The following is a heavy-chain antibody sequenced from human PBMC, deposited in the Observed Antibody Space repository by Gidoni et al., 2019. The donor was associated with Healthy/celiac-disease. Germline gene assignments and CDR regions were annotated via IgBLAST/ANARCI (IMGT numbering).Heavy chain of an antibody. V-gene: IGHV4-31*03. CDR3: ARVGRRYFDSSGYYY. Sequence: QVQLQESGQGLVKPSQTLSLTCTVSGGSISSGGYYWSWIRQHPGKGLEWIWYIYYSGSTYYNPSLKSRVTISVAASKTQFSLELSSVTAADTAVYYCARVGRRYFDSSGYYYWGQGTLVTVSS. J-gene: IGHJ4*02. D-gene: IGHD3-22*01. CDR1: GGSISSGGYY. CDR2: IYYSGST.